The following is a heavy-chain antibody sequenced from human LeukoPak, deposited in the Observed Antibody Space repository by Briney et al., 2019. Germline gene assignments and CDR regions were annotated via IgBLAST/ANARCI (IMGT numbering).Heavy chain of an antibody. V-gene: IGHV3-30*02. Sequence: GGSLRLSCAPSGFTFNNYGMHWVRQAPGKGLEWVAFIRDDGSIKYYADSVKGRFTISRDNSKNTLSLQMNSLRAEDTAVYYCAKDRGRRIVVEPATKWGTFDYWGQGTLVTVSS. CDR3: AKDRGRRIVVEPATKWGTFDY. J-gene: IGHJ4*02. CDR1: GFTFNNYG. D-gene: IGHD2-2*01. CDR2: IRDDGSIK.